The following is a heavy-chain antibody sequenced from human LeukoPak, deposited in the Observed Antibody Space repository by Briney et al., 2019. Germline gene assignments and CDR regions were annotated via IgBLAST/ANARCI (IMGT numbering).Heavy chain of an antibody. J-gene: IGHJ4*02. CDR2: INPSGGST. CDR1: GYTFTSYY. V-gene: IGHV1-46*01. Sequence: ASVKVSRKASGYTFTSYYMHWVRQAPGQGLEWMGIINPSGGSTSYAQKFQGRVTMTRDTSTSTVYMELSSLRSEDTAVYYCARGPKRGHLCSSTSCYQDYWGQGTLVTVSS. D-gene: IGHD2-2*01. CDR3: ARGPKRGHLCSSTSCYQDY.